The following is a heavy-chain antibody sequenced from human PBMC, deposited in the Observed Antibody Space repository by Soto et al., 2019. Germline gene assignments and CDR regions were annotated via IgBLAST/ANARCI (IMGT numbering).Heavy chain of an antibody. CDR3: ARGTRYYYYYGMDV. J-gene: IGHJ6*02. Sequence: GGSLRLSCAASGFTVSSNYMSWVRQAPGKGLEWVSVIYSGGSTYYADSVKGRFTISRDNSKNTLYLQMNSLRAEDTAVYYCARGTRYYYYYGMDVWGQGTTVTVS. CDR2: IYSGGST. CDR1: GFTVSSNY. V-gene: IGHV3-53*01.